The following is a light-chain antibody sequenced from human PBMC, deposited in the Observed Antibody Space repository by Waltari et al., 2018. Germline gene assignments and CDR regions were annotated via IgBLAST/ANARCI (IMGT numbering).Light chain of an antibody. CDR1: QSVLYSSNNKNY. Sequence: DIVMTQSPDSLAVSLGERATINCKSSQSVLYSSNNKNYLAWYQQKHRQPPKLLIYWASTRESGVPDRFSGSGSGTDFTLTISSLQAEDVAVYYCQQYYSTPQPFGQGTKVEIK. V-gene: IGKV4-1*01. CDR3: QQYYSTPQP. CDR2: WAS. J-gene: IGKJ1*01.